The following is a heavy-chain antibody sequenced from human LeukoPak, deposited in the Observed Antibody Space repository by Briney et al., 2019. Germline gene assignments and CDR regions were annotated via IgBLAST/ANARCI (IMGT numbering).Heavy chain of an antibody. J-gene: IGHJ4*02. V-gene: IGHV3-33*08. Sequence: QPGRSLRLSCAASGFTFSSYGMHWVRQAPGKGLEWVAVIWYDGSNKYYADSVKGRFTISRDSSKNMLYLQMNSLRAEDTAVYYCARDLDYYDSSGSNYWGQGTLVTVSS. D-gene: IGHD3-22*01. CDR2: IWYDGSNK. CDR3: ARDLDYYDSSGSNY. CDR1: GFTFSSYG.